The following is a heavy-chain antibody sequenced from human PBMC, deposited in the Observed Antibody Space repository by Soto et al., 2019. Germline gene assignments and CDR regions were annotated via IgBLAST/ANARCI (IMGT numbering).Heavy chain of an antibody. CDR3: ARAAEGSSWPVDY. CDR1: GFAVSSYT. CDR2: ISSRSSYI. V-gene: IGHV3-21*01. Sequence: VRLSCAASGFAVSSYTMNWVRQAPGKGLEWVSSISSRSSYIYYADSVKGRFTISRDNSKNTLYLQMNSLRAEDTAVYYCARAAEGSSWPVDYWGQGTLVTVSS. D-gene: IGHD6-13*01. J-gene: IGHJ4*02.